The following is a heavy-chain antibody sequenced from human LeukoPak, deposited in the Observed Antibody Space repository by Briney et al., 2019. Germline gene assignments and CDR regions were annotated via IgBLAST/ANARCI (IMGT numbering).Heavy chain of an antibody. D-gene: IGHD3-9*01. CDR1: GYTFTSYD. CDR2: MNPNSGNT. CDR3: ARVDVLRYFGARTDAFDI. Sequence: ASVKVSFKASGYTFTSYDINWVRQATGQGLEWMGWMNPNSGNTGYAQKFQGRVTMTRNTSISTAYMELSSLRSEDTAVYYCARVDVLRYFGARTDAFDIWGQGTMVTVSS. J-gene: IGHJ3*02. V-gene: IGHV1-8*01.